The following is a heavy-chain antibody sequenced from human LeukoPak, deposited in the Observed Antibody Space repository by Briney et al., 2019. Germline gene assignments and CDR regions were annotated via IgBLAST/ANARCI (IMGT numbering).Heavy chain of an antibody. CDR3: AKEITGHNYYFDY. J-gene: IGHJ4*02. Sequence: PGGSLRLSCAASGFTLSSYAMSGVRQAPGKGLEWVSAISGSGGSTYYSDSVKGRFTISRDNSKHTLYLQMNSLRAADTAVYYCAKEITGHNYYFDYWGQGTLVTVSS. CDR1: GFTLSSYA. V-gene: IGHV3-23*01. D-gene: IGHD2-8*02. CDR2: ISGSGGST.